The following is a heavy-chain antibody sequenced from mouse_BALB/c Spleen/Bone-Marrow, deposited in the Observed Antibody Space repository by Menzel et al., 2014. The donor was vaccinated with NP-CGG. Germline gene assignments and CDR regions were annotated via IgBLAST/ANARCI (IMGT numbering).Heavy chain of an antibody. CDR1: GFNIKDTY. CDR3: ARGLLQYYYAMDY. Sequence: EVKLVESGAELVKPGASVKLSCTASGFNIKDTYMHWVKQGPEQGLEWIGRIDPADGNTKYDPKFQGKATITADTSSNTAYLQLSSLTSEDTAVYYCARGLLQYYYAMDYWGQGTSVTVSS. J-gene: IGHJ4*01. V-gene: IGHV14-3*02. D-gene: IGHD2-3*01. CDR2: IDPADGNT.